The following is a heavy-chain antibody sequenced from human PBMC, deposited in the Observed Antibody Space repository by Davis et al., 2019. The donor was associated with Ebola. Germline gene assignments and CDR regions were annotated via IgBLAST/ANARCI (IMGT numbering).Heavy chain of an antibody. CDR3: ARTRVGTTSDFDY. Sequence: SGPTLVKPTQTLTLTCTFSGFSLTTTGMTVNWIRQPPGKALEWLARIDWGDDKYYSTSLMTRLTISKDSSKNQVVLTMTNMDPVDTATYFCARTRVGTTSDFDYWGQGTLVTVSS. CDR2: IDWGDDK. J-gene: IGHJ4*02. CDR1: GFSLTTTGMT. D-gene: IGHD1-1*01. V-gene: IGHV2-70*11.